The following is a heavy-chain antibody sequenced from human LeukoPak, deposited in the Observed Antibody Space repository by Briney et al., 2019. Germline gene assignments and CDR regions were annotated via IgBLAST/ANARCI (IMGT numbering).Heavy chain of an antibody. CDR1: GLTFSDHA. J-gene: IGHJ4*02. Sequence: GGSLRLSCPASGLTFSDHAMNWVRQAPGKGLEWVSIISARDGRTYYADSVKGRFTISRDNSKNTLYLQMNSLRAEDTAVYYCAKDRNDWKQGIDYWGQGTLVTVSS. CDR3: AKDRNDWKQGIDY. V-gene: IGHV3-23*01. CDR2: ISARDGRT. D-gene: IGHD1-1*01.